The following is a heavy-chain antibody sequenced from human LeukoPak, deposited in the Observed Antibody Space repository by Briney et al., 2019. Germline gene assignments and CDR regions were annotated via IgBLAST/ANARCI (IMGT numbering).Heavy chain of an antibody. CDR2: ISAYNGNT. V-gene: IGHV1-18*01. CDR1: GYTFTSYG. CDR3: ARDQASYYYDSSGPLGY. D-gene: IGHD3-22*01. Sequence: GASVKVSCKASGYTFTSYGISWVRQAPGQGLEWMGWISAYNGNTNYAQKRQGRVTMTTDTSTSTAYMELRSLRSDDTAVYYCARDQASYYYDSSGPLGYWGQGTLVTVSS. J-gene: IGHJ4*02.